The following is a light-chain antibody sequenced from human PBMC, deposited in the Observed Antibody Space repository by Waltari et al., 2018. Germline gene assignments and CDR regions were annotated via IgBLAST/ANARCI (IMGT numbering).Light chain of an antibody. V-gene: IGLV2-14*03. CDR3: ASYTSTRSVV. CDR2: DVT. CDR1: SSDVGGYNY. J-gene: IGLJ2*01. Sequence: QSALTQPASVSGSPGQSITISCSGTSSDVGGYNYVSWYQQHPGNAPKLIIFDVTRWPSGVSNRFSGSQSGTTASLTIFGLQAEDEADYYCASYTSTRSVVFGGGTRVTVL.